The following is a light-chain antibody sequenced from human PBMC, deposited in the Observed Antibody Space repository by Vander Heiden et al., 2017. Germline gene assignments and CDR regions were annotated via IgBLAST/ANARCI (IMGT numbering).Light chain of an antibody. CDR2: LGS. Sequence: EIVMTQSPLSLPVTPGEPAAISCRSSQSLLHSNGYNYLDWYLQKPGQSPQLLIYLGSNRASGVPDRFSGSGSGTDFTLKISRVEAEDVGVYYCRQALQTRYTFGQGTKLEIK. CDR3: RQALQTRYT. J-gene: IGKJ2*01. CDR1: QSLLHSNGYNY. V-gene: IGKV2-28*01.